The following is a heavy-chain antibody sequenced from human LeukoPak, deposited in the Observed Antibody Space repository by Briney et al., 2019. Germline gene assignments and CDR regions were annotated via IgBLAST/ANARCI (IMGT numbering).Heavy chain of an antibody. D-gene: IGHD3-3*01. J-gene: IGHJ3*02. CDR1: GGSISSGSYC. Sequence: SPSQTLSLTCTLAGGSISSGSYCWSWIRQPAGKGLEWIGRIYTSGSTNYNPSLKSRVTISVDTSKNQFSLKLSSVTAADTAVYYCARLLTIFGSDAFDIWGQGTMVTVSS. CDR2: IYTSGST. CDR3: ARLLTIFGSDAFDI. V-gene: IGHV4-61*02.